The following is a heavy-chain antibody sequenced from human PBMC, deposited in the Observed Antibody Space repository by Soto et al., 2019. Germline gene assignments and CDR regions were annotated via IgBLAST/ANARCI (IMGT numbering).Heavy chain of an antibody. CDR2: IIPIFGTA. CDR1: GGTLSSYA. V-gene: IGHV1-69*01. J-gene: IGHJ4*02. Sequence: QVQLVQSGAEVKKPGSSVKVSCKASGGTLSSYAISWVRQAPGQGLEWMGGIIPIFGTANYAQKFQGRVTITADESTSTAYMELSSLRSEDRAVYYCARVKTDIVATIGFDYWGQGTLVTVSS. CDR3: ARVKTDIVATIGFDY. D-gene: IGHD5-12*01.